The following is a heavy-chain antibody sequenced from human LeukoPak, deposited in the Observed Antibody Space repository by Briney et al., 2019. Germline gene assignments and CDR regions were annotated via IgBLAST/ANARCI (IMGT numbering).Heavy chain of an antibody. CDR1: GYTFTDYY. CDR2: VDPEDGET. V-gene: IGHV1-69-2*01. D-gene: IGHD1-14*01. CDR3: ARPPPKRGGDAFDI. J-gene: IGHJ3*02. Sequence: ASVNVSCKASGYTFTDYYMHWVQQAPGKGLEWMGRVDPEDGETIYAEKFQGRVTITADTSTDTAYMELSSLRSEDTAVCYCARPPPKRGGDAFDIWGQGTMVTVSS.